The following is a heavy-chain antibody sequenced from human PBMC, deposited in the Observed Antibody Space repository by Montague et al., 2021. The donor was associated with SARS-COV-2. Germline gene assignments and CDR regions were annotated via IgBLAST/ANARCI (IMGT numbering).Heavy chain of an antibody. J-gene: IGHJ6*02. V-gene: IGHV4-39*07. Sequence: SESLSLTCTASGGAISSSSYYWGWIRQPPGKGLEWIGSIYYSGSTCYNPSLKSRVTISVDTSKNQFSLKLSSVTAADTAVYYCARDTRITMLVVVNRYGMDVWGQGTTVTVSS. D-gene: IGHD3-22*01. CDR2: IYYSGST. CDR1: GGAISSSSYY. CDR3: ARDTRITMLVVVNRYGMDV.